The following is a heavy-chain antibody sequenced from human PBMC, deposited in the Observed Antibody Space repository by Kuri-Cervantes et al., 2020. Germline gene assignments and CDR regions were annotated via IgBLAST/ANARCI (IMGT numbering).Heavy chain of an antibody. CDR1: GGSISSGGYS. D-gene: IGHD3-22*01. V-gene: IGHV4-30-2*01. CDR2: IYHSGST. Sequence: SETLSLTCAVSGGSISSGGYSWSWIRQPPGKGLEWIGYIYHSGSTYYNPSLKSRVTISVDTSKNQFSLKLSSVTAADTAVYYCARVGEADYYDSSGYYNWFDPWGQGTPVTV. CDR3: ARVGEADYYDSSGYYNWFDP. J-gene: IGHJ5*02.